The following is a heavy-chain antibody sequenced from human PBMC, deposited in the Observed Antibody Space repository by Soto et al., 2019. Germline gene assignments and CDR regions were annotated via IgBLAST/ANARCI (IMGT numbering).Heavy chain of an antibody. D-gene: IGHD3-3*01. CDR2: MNPNSGNT. CDR3: SRAPPYYDFWSGYLHNWFDP. J-gene: IGHJ5*02. V-gene: IGHV1-8*01. Sequence: ASVKVSCKASGYTFTSYDINWVRQATGQGLEWMGLMNPNSGNTGYAQKFQGRVTMTRNTSISTAYMELSSLRSEDTAVYFCSRAPPYYDFWSGYLHNWFDPWGQGTLVTVSS. CDR1: GYTFTSYD.